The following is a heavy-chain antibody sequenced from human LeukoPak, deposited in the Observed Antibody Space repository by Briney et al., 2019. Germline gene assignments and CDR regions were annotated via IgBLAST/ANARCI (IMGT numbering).Heavy chain of an antibody. V-gene: IGHV3-30-3*01. CDR2: ISYDGSNK. Sequence: EGSLRLSCAASGFTFSSYAMHWVRQAPGKGLEWVAVISYDGSNKCYADSVKGRFTISRDNAKNSLYLQMNSLRADDTAVYYCARDRVGASPHYWGQGTLVTVSS. D-gene: IGHD1-26*01. CDR3: ARDRVGASPHY. CDR1: GFTFSSYA. J-gene: IGHJ4*02.